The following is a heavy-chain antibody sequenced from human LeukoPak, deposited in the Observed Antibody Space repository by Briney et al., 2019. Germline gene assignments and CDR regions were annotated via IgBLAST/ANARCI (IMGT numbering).Heavy chain of an antibody. Sequence: GGSLRLSCAASGFTFSSYAMSWVRQAPGKGLEWVANIKEDGSEKYYVDSVKGRFTISRDNAKNSLYLQMNSLRAEDTAVYYCARAAAGTSDYWGQGTLVTVSS. V-gene: IGHV3-7*01. CDR3: ARAAAGTSDY. D-gene: IGHD6-13*01. J-gene: IGHJ4*02. CDR1: GFTFSSYA. CDR2: IKEDGSEK.